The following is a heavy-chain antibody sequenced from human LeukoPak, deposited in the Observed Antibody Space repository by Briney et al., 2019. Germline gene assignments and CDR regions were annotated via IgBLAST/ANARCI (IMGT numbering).Heavy chain of an antibody. V-gene: IGHV4-59*01. J-gene: IGHJ3*02. CDR1: GGSISSYY. D-gene: IGHD6-6*01. CDR3: ARVPSLDAFDI. CDR2: IYYSGST. Sequence: SETLSLTCTVSGGSISSYYWSWIRQPPGKGLEWIGYIYYSGSTNYNPSLKSRVTISVDTSKNQFSLKLSSVTAADTAVYYCARVPSLDAFDIWGQGTMVTVSS.